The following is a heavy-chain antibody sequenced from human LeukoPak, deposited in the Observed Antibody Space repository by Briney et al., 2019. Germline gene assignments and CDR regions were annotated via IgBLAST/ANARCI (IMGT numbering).Heavy chain of an antibody. CDR2: ISGSGGNT. D-gene: IGHD2-2*01. CDR3: AKESYCSSTSCPLVAFDI. Sequence: GRSLRLSCAASGFTFSSYAMHWVRQAPGKGLEWVSAISGSGGNTYYADSVKGRFTISRDNSKNTLYLQMNSLRAEDTAVYYCAKESYCSSTSCPLVAFDIWGQGTMVTVSS. J-gene: IGHJ3*02. CDR1: GFTFSSYA. V-gene: IGHV3-23*01.